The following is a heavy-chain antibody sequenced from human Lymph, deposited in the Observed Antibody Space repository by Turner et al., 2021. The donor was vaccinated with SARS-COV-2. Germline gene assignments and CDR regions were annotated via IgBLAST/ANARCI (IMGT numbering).Heavy chain of an antibody. V-gene: IGHV3-23*01. CDR2: ISNSGGTT. J-gene: IGHJ4*02. D-gene: IGHD1-1*01. CDR1: GFTFSNYA. Sequence: EVQLLESGGGLVQPGGSLRLYCTASGFTFSNYAMSWVRQAPGKGLEWVSTISNSGGTTYYADSVKGRFTISRDNSKNTLYRQMNSLRAEDTAVYYCAKDPNWYVLSAVDYWGQGTLVTVSS. CDR3: AKDPNWYVLSAVDY.